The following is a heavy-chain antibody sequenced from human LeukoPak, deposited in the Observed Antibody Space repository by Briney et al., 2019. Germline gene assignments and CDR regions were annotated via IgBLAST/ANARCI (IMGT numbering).Heavy chain of an antibody. CDR3: ARVGGSGTKDY. Sequence: GXXXRPSCAASGFTFSSYAMHWVRQAPGXXXEWVAVISYDGSNKYYADSVKGRFTISRDNSKNTLYLQMNSLRAEDTAVYYCARVGGSGTKDYWGQGTLVTVSS. CDR2: ISYDGSNK. J-gene: IGHJ4*02. D-gene: IGHD3-10*01. CDR1: GFTFSSYA. V-gene: IGHV3-30-3*01.